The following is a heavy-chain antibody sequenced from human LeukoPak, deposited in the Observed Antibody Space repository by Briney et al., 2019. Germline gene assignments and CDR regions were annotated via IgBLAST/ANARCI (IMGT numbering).Heavy chain of an antibody. J-gene: IGHJ4*02. CDR3: AILITTYDYFDY. Sequence: SVKVSCKASVGPFSSLAIYWVRQAPGQRLEWMGGIIPLFATPDYAQNFQGRVTVTTDESTRTTYMELSSLRCHDTTGTYIAILITTYDYFDYWGQGPLVTVSS. D-gene: IGHD3-22*01. V-gene: IGHV1-69*05. CDR2: IIPLFATP. CDR1: VGPFSSLA.